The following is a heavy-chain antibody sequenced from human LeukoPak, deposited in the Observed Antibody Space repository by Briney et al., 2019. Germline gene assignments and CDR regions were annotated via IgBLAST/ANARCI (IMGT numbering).Heavy chain of an antibody. CDR3: ASSSLVVPALRY. Sequence: ASVKVSCKASGYTFTGYYMHWVRQAPGQGLEWMGWINPNSGGTNSAQKFQGRVTMTWDTSITTAYMELSRLRSDDTAVYYCASSSLVVPALRYWGQGTLVTVSS. J-gene: IGHJ4*02. D-gene: IGHD2-2*01. CDR1: GYTFTGYY. CDR2: INPNSGGT. V-gene: IGHV1-2*02.